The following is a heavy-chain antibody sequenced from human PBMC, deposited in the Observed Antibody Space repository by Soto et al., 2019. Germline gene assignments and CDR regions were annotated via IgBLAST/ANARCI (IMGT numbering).Heavy chain of an antibody. J-gene: IGHJ4*02. CDR2: VYYSGNT. CDR3: AGGAGWSDVYY. D-gene: IGHD3-16*01. CDR1: GGSISSYY. V-gene: IGHV4-59*01. Sequence: QVQLQESGPGLVKPSETLSLTCSVSGGSISSYYWSWIRQPPGKGLEWIGYVYYSGNTKYNASLRGRATLSVATSRKQSARKLGAVTAADTAVDYCAGGAGWSDVYYWGQGTLVTVSS.